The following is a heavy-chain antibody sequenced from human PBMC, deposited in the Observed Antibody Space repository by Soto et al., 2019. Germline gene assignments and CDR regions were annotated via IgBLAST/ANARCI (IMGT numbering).Heavy chain of an antibody. CDR2: INGAGDST. D-gene: IGHD3-16*01. Sequence: GGSLRLSCAASGFSFGSSAMSWVRQAPGKGLEWVSAINGAGDSTYYADSVKGRFTISRDNSKTTLFLQMNTLRADDTAKYYYVRGSSAYRLYYFDYWGQG. CDR1: GFSFGSSA. J-gene: IGHJ4*02. CDR3: VRGSSAYRLYYFDY. V-gene: IGHV3-23*01.